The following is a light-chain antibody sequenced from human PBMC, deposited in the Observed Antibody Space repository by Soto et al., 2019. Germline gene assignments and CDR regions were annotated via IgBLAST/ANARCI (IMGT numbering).Light chain of an antibody. V-gene: IGKV3-11*01. J-gene: IGKJ4*01. Sequence: EIVLTQSPATLSLSPGERATLSCRASQSVSSYLDWYQQKPGQAPRVLIYDSSNRVPGIPARFSGSGSGTDFTLTISNLEPEDFAVYYCQRYNDWPLTFGGGTKVDIK. CDR2: DSS. CDR1: QSVSSY. CDR3: QRYNDWPLT.